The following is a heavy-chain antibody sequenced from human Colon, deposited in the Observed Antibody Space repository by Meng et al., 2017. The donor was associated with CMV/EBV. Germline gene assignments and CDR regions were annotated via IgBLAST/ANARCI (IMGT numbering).Heavy chain of an antibody. J-gene: IGHJ5*02. CDR1: GGSITSYC. CDR2: FYYSGST. Sequence: QVQLQESGPGLVKPSETLPTTCTVSGGSITSYCLSWIRQPPGKGLEWIGYFYYSGSTNYNPSLKSRVTISVDTSKNQLSLKLSSVTAADTAVYYCATGGTNWFDPWGQGTLVTVSS. V-gene: IGHV4-59*01. D-gene: IGHD3-16*01. CDR3: ATGGTNWFDP.